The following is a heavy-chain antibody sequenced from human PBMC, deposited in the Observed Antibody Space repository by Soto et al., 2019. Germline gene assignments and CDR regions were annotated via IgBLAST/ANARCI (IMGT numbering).Heavy chain of an antibody. CDR3: VRDRAFSYAYDV. D-gene: IGHD3-16*01. CDR2: FHYSGRT. Sequence: SETLSLTCTVSGVSVTRTSFYWSWIRQAPGKGLEWIGYFHYSGRTNYNPSLKSRVNISVDTAKNQFSLQLTSVTAADTALYFCVRDRAFSYAYDVWGQGSLVTVSS. V-gene: IGHV4-61*01. J-gene: IGHJ4*02. CDR1: GVSVTRTSFY.